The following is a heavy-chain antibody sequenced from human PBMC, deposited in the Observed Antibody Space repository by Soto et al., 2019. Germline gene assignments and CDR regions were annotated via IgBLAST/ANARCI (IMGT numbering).Heavy chain of an antibody. CDR2: IWYDGSNK. J-gene: IGHJ4*02. CDR3: ARDESVAGTLGEYYFDY. Sequence: QVQLVESGGGVVQPGRSLRLSCAASGFTFSSYGMHWVRQAPGKGLEWVAVIWYDGSNKYYADSVKGRFTISRDNSKNTLYLQMNSLRAEDTAVYYCARDESVAGTLGEYYFDYWGQGTLVTVSS. V-gene: IGHV3-33*01. D-gene: IGHD6-19*01. CDR1: GFTFSSYG.